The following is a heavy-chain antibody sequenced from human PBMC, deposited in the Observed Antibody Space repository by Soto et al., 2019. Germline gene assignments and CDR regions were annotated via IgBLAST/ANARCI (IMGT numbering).Heavy chain of an antibody. V-gene: IGHV4-31*03. Sequence: SKTQYLTCPVSAGAISSGVSYWCWSRQPPGEGLEWIGYIYYSGSTYYNPSLKSRVTISVDTSKNQFSLKLSSVTAADTAVYYCARNIEYSSSEPYFDYWGQGTLVTVSS. CDR3: ARNIEYSSSEPYFDY. D-gene: IGHD6-6*01. CDR2: IYYSGST. CDR1: AGAISSGVSY. J-gene: IGHJ4*02.